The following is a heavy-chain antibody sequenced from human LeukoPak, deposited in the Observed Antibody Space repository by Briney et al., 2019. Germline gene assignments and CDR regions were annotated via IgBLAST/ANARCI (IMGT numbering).Heavy chain of an antibody. V-gene: IGHV3-11*03. CDR1: GFIFNDYY. CDR3: AKNYCSSTSCHIDY. Sequence: GGSLRLSCAASGFIFNDYYMNWIRQAPGKGLEWISYISTSSSYTIYAESVKGRLTISRDNSKNTLYLQMNSLRAEDTAVYYCAKNYCSSTSCHIDYWGQGTLVTVSS. CDR2: ISTSSSYT. J-gene: IGHJ4*02. D-gene: IGHD2-2*01.